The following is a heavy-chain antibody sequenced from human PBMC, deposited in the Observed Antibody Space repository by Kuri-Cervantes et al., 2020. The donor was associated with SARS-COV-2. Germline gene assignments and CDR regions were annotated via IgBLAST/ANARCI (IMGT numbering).Heavy chain of an antibody. CDR2: IRYDGSNK. Sequence: GESLKISCAASGFTFSSYGMHWVRQAPGKGLEWVAFIRYDGSNKYYADSVKGRFTISRDNSKNTLYLQMNSLRAEDTAVYYCAKVQQLGSSWYWFDPWGQGTLVTSPQ. CDR1: GFTFSSYG. D-gene: IGHD6-13*01. CDR3: AKVQQLGSSWYWFDP. V-gene: IGHV3-30*02. J-gene: IGHJ5*02.